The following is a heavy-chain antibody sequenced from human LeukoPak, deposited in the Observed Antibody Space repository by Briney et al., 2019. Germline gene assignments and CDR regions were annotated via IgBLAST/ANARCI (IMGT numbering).Heavy chain of an antibody. CDR2: IYYSGST. J-gene: IGHJ6*02. CDR1: GGSISSYY. Sequence: PSETLSLTCTVSGGSISSYYWSWIRQPPGKGLEWIGYIYYSGSTNYNPSLKSRVIISVDTSKNQFSLKLSSVTAADTAMYYCARRLPKYYGMDVWGQGTTVTVSS. V-gene: IGHV4-59*08. CDR3: ARRLPKYYGMDV.